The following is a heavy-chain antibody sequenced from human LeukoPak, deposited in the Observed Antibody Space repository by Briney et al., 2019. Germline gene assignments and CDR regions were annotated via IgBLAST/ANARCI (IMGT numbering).Heavy chain of an antibody. CDR3: ARDRGIDDFWSGYPHY. CDR2: IKQDGSEK. J-gene: IGHJ4*02. Sequence: GGSLRLSCAASGFTFGRHWMSWVRQAPGKGLEWVANIKQDGSEKYYVDSVKGRFTISRDNAKNSLYLQMNSLRAEDTAVYYCARDRGIDDFWSGYPHYWGQGTLVTVSS. CDR1: GFTFGRHW. V-gene: IGHV3-7*01. D-gene: IGHD3-3*01.